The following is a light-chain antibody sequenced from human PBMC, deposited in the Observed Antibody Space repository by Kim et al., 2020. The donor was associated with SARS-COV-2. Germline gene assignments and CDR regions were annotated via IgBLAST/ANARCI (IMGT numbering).Light chain of an antibody. Sequence: EIVLTQSPGTLSLSPGERATLSCRASQSVSSSYLAWYQQKPGHAPRLLIYAASSRATGIPDRFSGSGSGTDFTLTISRLAPEDFAVYYCQQYGSSQYTFGQGTKLEI. CDR1: QSVSSSY. CDR2: AAS. V-gene: IGKV3-20*01. CDR3: QQYGSSQYT. J-gene: IGKJ2*01.